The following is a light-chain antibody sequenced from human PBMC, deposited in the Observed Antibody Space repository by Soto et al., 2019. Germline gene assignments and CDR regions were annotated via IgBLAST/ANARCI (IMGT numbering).Light chain of an antibody. CDR1: STDIGTYNS. Sequence: QSALTQPASVSGSPGRSITISCTGTSTDIGTYNSVSWYQHHPGKAPKLLIFEVIDRPSGVSDRFSGSKSGNTASLTISSLQFVDEADYYCCSYTTTYTLVFGGGTKLTVL. CDR3: CSYTTTYTLV. J-gene: IGLJ3*02. V-gene: IGLV2-14*01. CDR2: EVI.